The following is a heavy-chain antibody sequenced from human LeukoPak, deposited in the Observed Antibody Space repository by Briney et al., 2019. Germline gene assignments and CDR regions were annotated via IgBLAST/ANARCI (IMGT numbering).Heavy chain of an antibody. CDR1: GGTFSSYA. Sequence: SVKVSCKASGGTFSSYAISWVRQAPGQGLEWMARIIPIFGTANYAQKFQGRVTITTDESTSTAYMELSSLRSEDTAVYYCARDRTAMVSGYYYYYMDVWGKGTTVTVSS. J-gene: IGHJ6*03. D-gene: IGHD5-18*01. V-gene: IGHV1-69*05. CDR2: IIPIFGTA. CDR3: ARDRTAMVSGYYYYYMDV.